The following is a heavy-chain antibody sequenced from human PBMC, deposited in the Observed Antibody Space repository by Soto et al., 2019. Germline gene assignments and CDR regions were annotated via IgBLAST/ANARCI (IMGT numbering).Heavy chain of an antibody. V-gene: IGHV1-18*01. Sequence: GASVKVSCKASGYTFTSYGISWVRQAPGQGLEWMGWISAYNGNTNYAQKLQGRVTMTTDTSTSTAYMELRSLRSDDTAVYYCARDASSGWYFTTYFQHWGQGTLVTVSS. CDR3: ARDASSGWYFTTYFQH. J-gene: IGHJ1*01. CDR2: ISAYNGNT. D-gene: IGHD6-19*01. CDR1: GYTFTSYG.